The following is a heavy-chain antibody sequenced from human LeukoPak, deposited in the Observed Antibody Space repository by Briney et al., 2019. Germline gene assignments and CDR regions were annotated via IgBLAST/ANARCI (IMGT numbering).Heavy chain of an antibody. CDR3: ARDPCSGGSCHDAFDI. V-gene: IGHV1-18*01. Sequence: ASVKVSCKASGYTFTSYGISWVRQAPGQGLEWMGWISTYNGNTKYAQKLQGRVTMTTDTSTSTAYMELRSLRSDDTAVYYCARDPCSGGSCHDAFDIWGQGTMVTVSS. CDR2: ISTYNGNT. J-gene: IGHJ3*02. D-gene: IGHD2-15*01. CDR1: GYTFTSYG.